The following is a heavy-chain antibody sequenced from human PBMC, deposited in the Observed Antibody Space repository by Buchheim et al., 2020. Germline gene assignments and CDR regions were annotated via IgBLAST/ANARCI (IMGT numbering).Heavy chain of an antibody. Sequence: QVQLQQWGAGLLKPSETLSLTCAVYGGSFSGYYWSWIRQPPGKGLEWIGEINHSGSTNYNPSLKSRVTIPVDTSKNQFSLKLSSVTAADTAVYYCARGRITIFGVVKNWFDPWGQGTL. CDR3: ARGRITIFGVVKNWFDP. CDR1: GGSFSGYY. J-gene: IGHJ5*02. CDR2: INHSGST. V-gene: IGHV4-34*01. D-gene: IGHD3-3*01.